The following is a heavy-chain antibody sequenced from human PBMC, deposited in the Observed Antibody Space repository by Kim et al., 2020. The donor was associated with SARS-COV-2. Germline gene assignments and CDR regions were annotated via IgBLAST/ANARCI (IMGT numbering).Heavy chain of an antibody. V-gene: IGHV3-15*01. CDR1: GFTFSNAW. J-gene: IGHJ6*03. CDR3: TTSMTIFGVVKYYYYYMDV. CDR2: IKSKTDGGTT. D-gene: IGHD3-3*01. Sequence: GGSLRLSCAASGFTFSNAWMSWVRQAPGKGLEWVGRIKSKTDGGTTDYAAPVKGRFTISRDDSKNTLYLQMNSLKTEDTAVYYCTTSMTIFGVVKYYYYYMDVWGKGTTVTVSS.